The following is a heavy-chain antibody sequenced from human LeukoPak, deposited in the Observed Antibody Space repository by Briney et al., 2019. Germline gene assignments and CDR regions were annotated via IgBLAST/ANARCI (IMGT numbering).Heavy chain of an antibody. CDR3: AKDRDVAAAAYYFDY. CDR2: MSYNGNNK. Sequence: GGSLRLSCAASGLMFSRYGMHWVRQAPGKGLEWVAVMSYNGNNKYYGDSVEGRFTISRDNSKNTLYLQMNSLRTEDTAVYYCAKDRDVAAAAYYFDYWGQGTLVTVSS. CDR1: GLMFSRYG. V-gene: IGHV3-30*18. J-gene: IGHJ4*02. D-gene: IGHD6-13*01.